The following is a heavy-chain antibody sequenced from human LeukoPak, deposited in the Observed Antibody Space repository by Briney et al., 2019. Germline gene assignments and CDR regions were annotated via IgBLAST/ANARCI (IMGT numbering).Heavy chain of an antibody. V-gene: IGHV1-18*01. CDR2: ISAVNGGT. D-gene: IGHD2-2*01. CDR3: ARDRGIYCNGTTCYPRVDY. Sequence: ASVKVSCKASGYTFTFYGVTWVRQAPGQGLEWMGWISAVNGGTNYAQNLQGRVTLTTDTSTSTAYLELRSLRSDDTAVYYCARDRGIYCNGTTCYPRVDYWGQGTLVTVSS. CDR1: GYTFTFYG. J-gene: IGHJ4*02.